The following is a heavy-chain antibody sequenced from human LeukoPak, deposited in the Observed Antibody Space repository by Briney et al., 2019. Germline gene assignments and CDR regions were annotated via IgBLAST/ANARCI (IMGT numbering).Heavy chain of an antibody. CDR3: ASLNYCSSTNCHDNG. Sequence: ASVKVSCKASGYTFTGYYMHWVRQAPGQGLEWMGWINPNSGGTNYAQKFQGRVTMTRDTSISTAYVELSRLRSDDTAVYYCASLNYCSSTNCHDNGWGQGTLVTVSS. CDR1: GYTFTGYY. D-gene: IGHD2-2*01. V-gene: IGHV1-2*02. J-gene: IGHJ4*02. CDR2: INPNSGGT.